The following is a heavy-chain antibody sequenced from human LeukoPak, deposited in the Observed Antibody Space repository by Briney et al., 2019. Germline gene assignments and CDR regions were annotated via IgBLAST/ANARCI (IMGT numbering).Heavy chain of an antibody. Sequence: ASVKVSCKASGYTFTSYGISWVRQAPGQGLEWMGRIIPILGIANYAQKFQGRVTITADKSTSTAYMELSSLRSEDTAVYYCARDTVLDSSGWYPWGQGTLVTVSS. V-gene: IGHV1-69*04. CDR3: ARDTVLDSSGWYP. CDR2: IIPILGIA. D-gene: IGHD6-19*01. J-gene: IGHJ5*02. CDR1: GYTFTSYG.